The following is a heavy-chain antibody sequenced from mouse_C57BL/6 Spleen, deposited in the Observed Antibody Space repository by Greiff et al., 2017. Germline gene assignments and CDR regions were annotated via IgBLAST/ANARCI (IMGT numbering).Heavy chain of an antibody. V-gene: IGHV1-82*01. J-gene: IGHJ4*01. CDR1: GYAFSSSW. Sequence: VKLVESGPELVKPGASVKISCKASGYAFSSSWMNWVKQRPGKGLEWIGRIYPGDGDTNYNGKFKGKATLTADKSSSTAYMQLSSLTSEDSAVYFCARNSNYGMDYWGQGTSVTVSS. CDR2: IYPGDGDT. CDR3: ARNSNYGMDY. D-gene: IGHD2-5*01.